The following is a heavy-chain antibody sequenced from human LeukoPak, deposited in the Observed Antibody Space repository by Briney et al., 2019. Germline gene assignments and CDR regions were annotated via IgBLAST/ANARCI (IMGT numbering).Heavy chain of an antibody. D-gene: IGHD3-9*01. CDR1: GGSICSHY. CDR3: ARGGRPLYYDILTGYSKGSYFDY. J-gene: IGHJ4*02. Sequence: SETLSLTCTVSGGSICSHYWSWIRQPPEKGLEWIGYIYYSGSTNYNPSLKSRVTISVDTSKNQFSLKLSSVTAADTAVYYCARGGRPLYYDILTGYSKGSYFDYWGQGTLVTVSS. CDR2: IYYSGST. V-gene: IGHV4-59*11.